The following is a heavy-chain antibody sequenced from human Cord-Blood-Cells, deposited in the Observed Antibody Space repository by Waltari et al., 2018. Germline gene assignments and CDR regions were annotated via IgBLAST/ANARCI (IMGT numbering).Heavy chain of an antibody. Sequence: EVQLVETGGGLIKPGGSLRLSCAASGFTVSSNYMRSVRQAPGKGLEWVSVIYSGGSTYYADAVKGRFTISRDNSKNTLYLQMNSLRAEDTAVYYCARDQDWNYGEGMDVWGQGTTVTVSS. J-gene: IGHJ6*02. CDR1: GFTVSSNY. D-gene: IGHD1-7*01. V-gene: IGHV3-53*02. CDR3: ARDQDWNYGEGMDV. CDR2: IYSGGST.